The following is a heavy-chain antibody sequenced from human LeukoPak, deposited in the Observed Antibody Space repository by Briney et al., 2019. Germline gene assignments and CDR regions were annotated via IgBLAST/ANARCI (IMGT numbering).Heavy chain of an antibody. J-gene: IGHJ4*02. CDR1: GFTFSSYA. D-gene: IGHD2-2*02. CDR2: ISYDGSNK. V-gene: IGHV3-30*01. CDR3: ARDLPLYV. Sequence: QPGGSLRLSCAASGFTFSSYAMHWVRQAPGKGLEWVAVISYDGSNKYYADSVKGRFTISRDNSKNTLYLQMNSLRAEDTAVYYCARDLPLYVWGQGTLATVSS.